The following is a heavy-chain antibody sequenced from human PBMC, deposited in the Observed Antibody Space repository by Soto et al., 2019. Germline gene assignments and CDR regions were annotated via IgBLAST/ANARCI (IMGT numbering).Heavy chain of an antibody. J-gene: IGHJ6*02. D-gene: IGHD6-6*01. CDR3: AREYSSSDRYYYYGVDV. CDR1: GYSFTTYW. V-gene: IGHV5-10-1*01. CDR2: IDPSDSYT. Sequence: GESLKISCKGSGYSFTTYWISWVRQMPGKGLEWMGRIDPSDSYTNYSPSFQGHVTISADKSITTAYLQWSSLKASDTAMYYCAREYSSSDRYYYYGVDVWGQGTTVTVSS.